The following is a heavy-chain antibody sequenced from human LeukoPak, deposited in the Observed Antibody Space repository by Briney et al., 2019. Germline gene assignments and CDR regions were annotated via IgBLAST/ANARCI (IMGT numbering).Heavy chain of an antibody. D-gene: IGHD6-13*01. Sequence: SVKVSCKASGGTFSSYAISWVRQAPGQGLEWMGGIIPIFGTANYAQKFQGRVTIIADESTSTAYMELSSLRSEDTAVYYCARGPYSSSWYYYYYMDVWGKGTTVTVSS. CDR1: GGTFSSYA. J-gene: IGHJ6*03. V-gene: IGHV1-69*13. CDR3: ARGPYSSSWYYYYYMDV. CDR2: IIPIFGTA.